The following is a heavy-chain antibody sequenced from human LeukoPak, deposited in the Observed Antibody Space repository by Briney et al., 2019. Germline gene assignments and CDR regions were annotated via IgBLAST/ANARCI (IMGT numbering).Heavy chain of an antibody. D-gene: IGHD6-19*01. V-gene: IGHV4-61*02. CDR1: GGSISSGRYY. J-gene: IGHJ4*02. CDR3: ARAPAPHISGSDYHFDY. CDR2: IYTSGTT. Sequence: SETLSLTCTVSGGSISSGRYYWSWIRQPAGKGLEWIGRIYTSGTTNYNSSLRSRVTISLDTSKNQFSLRLRSVTAADTAVYYCARAPAPHISGSDYHFDYWGQGTLVTVSS.